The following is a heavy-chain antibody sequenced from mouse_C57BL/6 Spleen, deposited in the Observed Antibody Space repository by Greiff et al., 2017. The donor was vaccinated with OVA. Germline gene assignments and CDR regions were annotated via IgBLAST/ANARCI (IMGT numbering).Heavy chain of an antibody. D-gene: IGHD1-1*01. Sequence: QVQLQQSGAELARPGASVKLSCKASGYTFTSYGISWVKQRTGQGLEWIGEIYPRSGNTKYNEKFKGKATLTVDTSSSTAYMQLSSLTSEDSAVYFCARSDYGSFDYWGQGTTLTVSS. CDR3: ARSDYGSFDY. J-gene: IGHJ2*01. CDR2: IYPRSGNT. CDR1: GYTFTSYG. V-gene: IGHV1-81*01.